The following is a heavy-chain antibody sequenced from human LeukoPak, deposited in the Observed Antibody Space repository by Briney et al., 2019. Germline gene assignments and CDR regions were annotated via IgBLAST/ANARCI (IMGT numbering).Heavy chain of an antibody. CDR1: GFSFGSYW. J-gene: IGHJ4*02. D-gene: IGHD3-10*01. V-gene: IGHV3-7*01. Sequence: GGSLRLSCAASGFSFGSYWMTWIRQAPGKGLEWVAHIKEDATESRSADSVKGRFSISRDNTKNSLFLQLNSPRTEDTAVYYCVRDRGWYHFDLWGQGTLVTVSS. CDR2: IKEDATES. CDR3: VRDRGWYHFDL.